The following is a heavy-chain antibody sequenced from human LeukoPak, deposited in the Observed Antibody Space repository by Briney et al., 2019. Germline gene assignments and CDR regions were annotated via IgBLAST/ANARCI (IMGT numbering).Heavy chain of an antibody. Sequence: GGSLRLSCAASGFSFSSYWMSWVRQAPGKGLEWVANIKPDGSEKYYVDSVKGRFAISRDNAKDSLYLQMDSLRAEDTAIFYCAREPPIWGRGLDYWGQGTLVTVSS. D-gene: IGHD3-10*01. V-gene: IGHV3-7*03. CDR3: AREPPIWGRGLDY. J-gene: IGHJ4*02. CDR1: GFSFSSYW. CDR2: IKPDGSEK.